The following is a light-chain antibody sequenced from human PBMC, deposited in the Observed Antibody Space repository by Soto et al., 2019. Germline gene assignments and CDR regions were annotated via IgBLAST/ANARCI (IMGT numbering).Light chain of an antibody. J-gene: IGLJ3*02. V-gene: IGLV1-44*01. Sequence: QSVLTQPPSASGTPGQRVNISCSGSSSNIGSKTVNWYQQLPGTAPKLLIYSNNQRPSGVPDRFSGSKSGTSASLPISGLQSEDEADYYCESWDDSLNGNWVFGGGTKLTVL. CDR2: SNN. CDR3: ESWDDSLNGNWV. CDR1: SSNIGSKT.